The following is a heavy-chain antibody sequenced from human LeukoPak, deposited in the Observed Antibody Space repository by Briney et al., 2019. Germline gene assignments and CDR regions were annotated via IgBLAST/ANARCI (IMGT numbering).Heavy chain of an antibody. CDR3: AGDYKTLAY. CDR1: GASLRGSY. V-gene: IGHV4-59*03. Sequence: SETLSLTCTVSGASLRGSYWSWIRQPPGKELEWIGYLYNNGDTTYNPSHKSRVTISQDTTRNQFFLRLTSVTAADTAVYYCAGDYKTLAYWGRGTLVTVSS. D-gene: IGHD4-17*01. CDR2: LYNNGDT. J-gene: IGHJ4*02.